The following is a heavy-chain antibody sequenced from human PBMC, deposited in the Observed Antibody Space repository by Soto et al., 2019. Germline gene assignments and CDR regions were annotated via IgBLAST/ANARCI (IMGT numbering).Heavy chain of an antibody. CDR1: GFTFRNFG. D-gene: IGHD6-6*01. Sequence: LRLSCVASGFTFRNFGMHWVRQAPGKGLEWVAVISNDENIKQYADSVRGRFAIARGNSKNTLYLQVTSLRAEDTAIYYCARGLRSVLDYWGQGALVTVS. J-gene: IGHJ4*02. CDR3: ARGLRSVLDY. CDR2: ISNDENIK. V-gene: IGHV3-33*01.